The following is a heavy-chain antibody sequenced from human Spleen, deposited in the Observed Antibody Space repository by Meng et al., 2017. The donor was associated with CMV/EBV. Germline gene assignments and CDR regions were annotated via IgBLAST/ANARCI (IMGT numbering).Heavy chain of an antibody. CDR3: ARYEYGDNLLDP. J-gene: IGHJ5*02. V-gene: IGHV4-30-4*08. Sequence: SGGSSSRGDYYWSWIRQPPGKGLEWIGYIYHSGSTYYNPSLQSRLTISVDTSKNEFSLKLNSVTAADTAVYYCARYEYGDNLLDPWGQGTLVTVSS. CDR2: IYHSGST. CDR1: GGSSSRGDYY. D-gene: IGHD4-17*01.